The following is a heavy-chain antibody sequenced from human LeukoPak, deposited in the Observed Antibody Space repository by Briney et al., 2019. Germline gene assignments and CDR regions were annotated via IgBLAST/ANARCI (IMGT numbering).Heavy chain of an antibody. J-gene: IGHJ4*02. CDR2: INRGATHI. CDR1: QFTFSSYS. CDR3: VRLRRNSDSSGYYYYYDY. V-gene: IGHV3-21*01. D-gene: IGHD3-22*01. Sequence: GGSLILSCAASQFTFSSYSMNWVRQAPGKGLEWVSSINRGATHIYYADSLRGRFIISRDDAKNSLYLQMNSLRAEDTAVYYCVRLRRNSDSSGYYYYYDYWGQGTLVTVSS.